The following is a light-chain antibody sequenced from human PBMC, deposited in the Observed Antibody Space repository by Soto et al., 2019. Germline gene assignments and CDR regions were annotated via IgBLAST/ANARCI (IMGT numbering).Light chain of an antibody. CDR3: NSYTTSNTFV. Sequence: QSALTQPASVSGSPGQAITVSCSGTSSDIGAHNFVSWYQQHPGKAPKLIIYEVINRPSGVSDRFSGSKSGNTASLTISGLQSEDEADYHCNSYTTSNTFVFGSGTKLTVL. CDR1: SSDIGAHNF. V-gene: IGLV2-14*03. CDR2: EVI. J-gene: IGLJ6*01.